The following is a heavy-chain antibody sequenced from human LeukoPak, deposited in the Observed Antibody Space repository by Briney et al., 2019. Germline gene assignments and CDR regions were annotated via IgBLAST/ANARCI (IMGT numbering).Heavy chain of an antibody. J-gene: IGHJ4*02. Sequence: GASLRLSCAASGFTFSSHAMSWARQAPGKGLEWVSAISASGGTTYYEDSVKGRFTISRDNSKNTLYLEMNSLRAEDTAIYYCAKGYSSSSSFDYWGQGTLVTVSS. CDR1: GFTFSSHA. V-gene: IGHV3-23*01. CDR3: AKGYSSSSSFDY. CDR2: ISASGGTT. D-gene: IGHD6-6*01.